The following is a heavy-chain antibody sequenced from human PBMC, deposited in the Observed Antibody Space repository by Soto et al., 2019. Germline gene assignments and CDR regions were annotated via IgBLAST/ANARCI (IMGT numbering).Heavy chain of an antibody. V-gene: IGHV4-59*08. J-gene: IGHJ6*03. D-gene: IGHD2-15*01. Sequence: SETLSLTCTVSGGSISSYYWSWIRQPPGKGLEWIGYIYYSGSTNYNPSLKSRVTISVDTSKNQFSLKLSSVTAADTAVYYCARLFCGSGGSGLPYYYYYYMDVWGKVTTVTVSS. CDR2: IYYSGST. CDR1: GGSISSYY. CDR3: ARLFCGSGGSGLPYYYYYYMDV.